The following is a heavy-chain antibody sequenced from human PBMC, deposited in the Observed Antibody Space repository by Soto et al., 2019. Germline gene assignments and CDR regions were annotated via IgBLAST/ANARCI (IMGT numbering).Heavy chain of an antibody. V-gene: IGHV5-10-1*01. Sequence: GESLKISCKGSGYSFTGDWINWVRQMPGRGLEWMGRVDPDDSYINYSPSFQGHVTISADKSISTAYLQWSSLKASDTAIYYCARRLGAITGDYWGPGTLVTVSS. CDR3: ARRLGAITGDY. CDR1: GYSFTGDW. J-gene: IGHJ4*02. CDR2: VDPDDSYI. D-gene: IGHD3-16*01.